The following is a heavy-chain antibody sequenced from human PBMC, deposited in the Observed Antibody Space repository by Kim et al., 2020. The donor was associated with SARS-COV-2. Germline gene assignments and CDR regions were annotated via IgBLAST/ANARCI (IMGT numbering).Heavy chain of an antibody. J-gene: IGHJ6*02. D-gene: IGHD3-9*01. CDR3: ARDLVTENFEVRNGMDV. V-gene: IGHV1-46*01. Sequence: FQGRVTMTRDTSTSTVYMELSSLRSEDTAVYYCARDLVTENFEVRNGMDVWGQGTTVTVSS.